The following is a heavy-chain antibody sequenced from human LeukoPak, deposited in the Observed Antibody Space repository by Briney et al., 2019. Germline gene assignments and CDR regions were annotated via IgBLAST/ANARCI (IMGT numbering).Heavy chain of an antibody. Sequence: GGSLRLSCAASGFTFSSYAMSWVRQAPGKGLEWVSAISGSGGSTYYADSVKGRFTISRDNSKNMLYLQMNSLRAEDTAVYYCAKDPREFDYGDYSYYFDYWGQGTLVTVSS. J-gene: IGHJ4*02. CDR3: AKDPREFDYGDYSYYFDY. D-gene: IGHD4-17*01. V-gene: IGHV3-23*01. CDR1: GFTFSSYA. CDR2: ISGSGGST.